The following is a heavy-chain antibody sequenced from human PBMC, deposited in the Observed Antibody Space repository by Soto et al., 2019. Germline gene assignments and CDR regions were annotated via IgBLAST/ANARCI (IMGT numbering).Heavy chain of an antibody. CDR3: ARDLVRTIFGVVINGYYMDV. J-gene: IGHJ6*03. D-gene: IGHD3-3*01. CDR2: ISSSSSYI. V-gene: IGHV3-21*01. Sequence: GGSLRLSCAASGFTFSSYSMNWVRQAPGKGLEWVSSISSSSSYIYYADSVKGRFTISRDNAKNSLYLQMNSLRAEDTAVYYCARDLVRTIFGVVINGYYMDVWGKGTTVTVSS. CDR1: GFTFSSYS.